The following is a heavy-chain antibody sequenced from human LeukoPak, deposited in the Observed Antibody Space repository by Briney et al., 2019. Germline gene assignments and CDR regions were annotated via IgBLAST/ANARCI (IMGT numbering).Heavy chain of an antibody. V-gene: IGHV3-48*03. CDR2: ISSSGSTI. J-gene: IGHJ6*04. D-gene: IGHD3-10*02. Sequence: PGGSLRLSCAASGFTFSSYEMNWVRQAPGKGLEWVPYISSSGSTIYYADSVKGRFTISRDNAKNPLYLQMNSLRAEDTAVYYCAELGITMIGGVRGKGTTVIVSS. CDR1: GFTFSSYE. CDR3: AELGITMIGGV.